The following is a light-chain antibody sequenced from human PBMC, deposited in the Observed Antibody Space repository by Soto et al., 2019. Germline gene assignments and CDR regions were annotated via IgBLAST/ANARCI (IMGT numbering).Light chain of an antibody. V-gene: IGLV2-23*01. CDR1: SSDIGSYKF. CDR3: FSYAGSTTWG. J-gene: IGLJ3*02. Sequence: QSALTQPASVSGSPGQSITIYCTGTSSDIGSYKFVSWYQQRPGKAPKLMIFEASKRPSGVPYRFSGSKSANTASLAISGLRAEDEADDYCFSYAGSTTWGFGGGTTLTV. CDR2: EAS.